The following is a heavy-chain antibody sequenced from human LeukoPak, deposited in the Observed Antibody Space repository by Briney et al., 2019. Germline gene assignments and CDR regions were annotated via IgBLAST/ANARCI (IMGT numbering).Heavy chain of an antibody. D-gene: IGHD3-22*01. J-gene: IGHJ4*02. Sequence: PGGSLRLSCAASGFTFSSYAMHWVRQAPGKGLEWVAVISYDGSNKYYADSVKGRFTISRDNSKNTLYLQMNSLRAEDTAVYYCARANYDSSGYYFDSWGQGTLVTVSS. V-gene: IGHV3-30*04. CDR3: ARANYDSSGYYFDS. CDR2: ISYDGSNK. CDR1: GFTFSSYA.